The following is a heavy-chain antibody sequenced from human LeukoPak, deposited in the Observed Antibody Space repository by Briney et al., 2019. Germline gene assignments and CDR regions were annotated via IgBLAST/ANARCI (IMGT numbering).Heavy chain of an antibody. V-gene: IGHV3-23*01. Sequence: GGSLRLSCAPSVFTFSIYAMSWVPEAPGRGLGCVSAISGSGGSTYYADSVRGRFTISRDNSKNTLYLQMNSLRSDDTAVYYCARGYSSGVDYWGQGTLVTVSS. CDR3: ARGYSSGVDY. CDR2: ISGSGGST. J-gene: IGHJ4*02. D-gene: IGHD6-19*01. CDR1: VFTFSIYA.